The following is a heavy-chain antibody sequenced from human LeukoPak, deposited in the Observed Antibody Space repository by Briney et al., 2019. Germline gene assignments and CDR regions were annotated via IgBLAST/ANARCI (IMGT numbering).Heavy chain of an antibody. J-gene: IGHJ4*02. CDR3: AKNYGSGTYYDN. CDR2: INGGGVST. V-gene: IGHV3-23*01. Sequence: PGGSLRLSCAASGFIFSNYAMTWVRQAPGKGLEWVSAINGGGVSTYYADSVEGRFIISRDNSRNTLYLQMNSLRVEDTAIYYCAKNYGSGTYYDNWGQGTLVTVSS. CDR1: GFIFSNYA. D-gene: IGHD3-10*01.